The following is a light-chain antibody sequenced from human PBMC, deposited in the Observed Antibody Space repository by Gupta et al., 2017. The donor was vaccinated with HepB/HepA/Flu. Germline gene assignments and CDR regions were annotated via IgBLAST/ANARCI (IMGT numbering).Light chain of an antibody. CDR3: GTWDNSLSFVV. Sequence: QSVLTQPPSVSAAPGQKVTISCSGGSSNSRTNFVSWYQQLPGTAPKLLIFDNAKRPSGIPDRCSGSKSGTSATLAISGLQTGDEAEYYCGTWDNSLSFVVFGGGTRLTVL. CDR2: DNA. J-gene: IGLJ2*01. V-gene: IGLV1-51*01. CDR1: SSNSRTNF.